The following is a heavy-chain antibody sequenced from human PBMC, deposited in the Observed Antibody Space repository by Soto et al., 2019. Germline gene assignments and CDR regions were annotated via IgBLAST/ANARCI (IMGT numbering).Heavy chain of an antibody. CDR2: INPNSGGT. CDR3: ARGLGDSSSSYYYMDV. D-gene: IGHD6-6*01. CDR1: GYTFTGYY. J-gene: IGHJ6*03. V-gene: IGHV1-2*04. Sequence: ASVKVSCTASGYTFTGYYMHWVRQAPGQGLEWMGWINPNSGGTNYAQKFQGWVTMTRDTSISTAYMELSRPRSDDTAVYYCARGLGDSSSSYYYMDVWGKGTTVTVSS.